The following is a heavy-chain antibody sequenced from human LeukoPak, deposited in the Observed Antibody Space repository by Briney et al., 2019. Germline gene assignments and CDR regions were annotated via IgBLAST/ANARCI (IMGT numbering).Heavy chain of an antibody. Sequence: PGGSLRLSCAASGFTFSSYGMHWVRQAPGKGLYWLALIWYDGSNKYYADSVKGRFTISRDSSKNTLYLQMNSLRAEDTAVYYCARELPYYYDSSGYGMDVWGQGTTVTVSS. CDR2: IWYDGSNK. CDR1: GFTFSSYG. CDR3: ARELPYYYDSSGYGMDV. D-gene: IGHD3-22*01. J-gene: IGHJ6*02. V-gene: IGHV3-33*01.